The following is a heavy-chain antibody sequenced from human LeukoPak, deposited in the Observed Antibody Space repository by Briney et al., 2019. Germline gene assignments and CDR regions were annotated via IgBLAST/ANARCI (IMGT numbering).Heavy chain of an antibody. V-gene: IGHV3-30*02. J-gene: IGHJ4*02. CDR3: AKESPMDIVVVPAARSPFDY. CDR2: IRYDGSNK. CDR1: GFTFSSYG. Sequence: PGGSLRLSCAASGFTFSSYGMHWVRQAPGKGLEWVAFIRYDGSNKYYADSVKGRFTISRDNSKNTLYLQMISLRAEDTAVYYCAKESPMDIVVVPAARSPFDYWGQGTLVTVSS. D-gene: IGHD2-2*03.